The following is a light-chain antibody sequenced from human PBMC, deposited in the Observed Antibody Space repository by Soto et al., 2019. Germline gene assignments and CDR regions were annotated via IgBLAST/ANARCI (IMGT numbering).Light chain of an antibody. V-gene: IGKV3-20*01. Sequence: EIVLTQSPGTLSLSPGERATLSCRASQSVGTNYLAWFQQKPGQAPRLLIYATSTSATGIPDRFSGSGSGTDFTLTITRLEPEDFAVYYCQQYDSSPRTFGQGTRVEIK. J-gene: IGKJ1*01. CDR3: QQYDSSPRT. CDR1: QSVGTNY. CDR2: ATS.